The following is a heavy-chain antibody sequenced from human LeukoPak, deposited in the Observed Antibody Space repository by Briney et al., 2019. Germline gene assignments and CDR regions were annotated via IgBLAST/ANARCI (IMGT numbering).Heavy chain of an antibody. J-gene: IGHJ3*02. CDR1: GFTFSSYG. V-gene: IGHV3-30*18. Sequence: PGRSLRLSCAASGFTFSSYGMHWVRQAPGKGLEWVAVISYDGSNKYYADSVKGRFTISRDNSKNTLYLQMNSLRAEDTAVYYCAKELTEGGAFDIWGQGTMVTVSS. CDR2: ISYDGSNK. CDR3: AKELTEGGAFDI. D-gene: IGHD3-16*01.